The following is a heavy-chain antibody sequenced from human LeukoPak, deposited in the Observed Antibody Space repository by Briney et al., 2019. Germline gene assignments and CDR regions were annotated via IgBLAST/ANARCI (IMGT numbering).Heavy chain of an antibody. CDR3: ARDSHPGYSNI. J-gene: IGHJ4*02. CDR1: GFTFSSYW. Sequence: PGGSLRLSCAASGFTFSSYWMSWVRQAPGKGLEWVANIKQDGSEKHYVDSVKGRFTISRDNAKNSLFLQMNSLRAEDTAVYYCARDSHPGYSNIRGQGTLVTVSS. CDR2: IKQDGSEK. D-gene: IGHD6-13*01. V-gene: IGHV3-7*03.